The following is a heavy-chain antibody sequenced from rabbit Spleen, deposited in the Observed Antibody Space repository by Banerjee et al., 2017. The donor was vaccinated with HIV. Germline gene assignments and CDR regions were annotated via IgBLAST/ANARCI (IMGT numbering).Heavy chain of an antibody. CDR2: IAAGSGGTT. CDR3: ARGVGWLGSGYDL. V-gene: IGHV1S40*01. J-gene: IGHJ4*01. CDR1: GFSFTYIDY. D-gene: IGHD6-1*01. Sequence: QSLEESGGDLVKPGASLTLTCTASGFSFTYIDYLCWVRQPPGKGPEWIACIAAGSGGTTYYANWAKGRFTISKTSSTTVTLQMTSLTAADTATYFCARGVGWLGSGYDLWGPGTLVTVS.